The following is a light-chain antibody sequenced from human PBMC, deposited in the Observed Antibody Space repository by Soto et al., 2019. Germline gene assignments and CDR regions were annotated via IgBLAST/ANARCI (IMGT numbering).Light chain of an antibody. CDR1: QSVSSSY. Sequence: EIVLTQSPGSLSLSPGERATLSCRASQSVSSSYFAWYQQKPGQAPRLLIFGASIRATGIPDRFSGSGSGTDFTLTISRLEPEDFVVYYCQQYGSSPWTFGQGTKVEIK. J-gene: IGKJ1*01. V-gene: IGKV3-20*01. CDR3: QQYGSSPWT. CDR2: GAS.